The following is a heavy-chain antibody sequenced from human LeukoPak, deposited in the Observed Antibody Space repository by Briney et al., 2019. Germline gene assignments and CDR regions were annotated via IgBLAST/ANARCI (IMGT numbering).Heavy chain of an antibody. CDR2: IKSKADGETT. D-gene: IGHD4/OR15-4a*01. Sequence: GGSLRLSCAASRFTFINAWMNWVRQAPGKGLEWVGHIKSKADGETTDYAAPVKGRFTISRDDSNNMVYLQMSSLKVEDTAVYYCAIDEPNYAPYDFDYWGQGTLVTVSS. V-gene: IGHV3-15*01. CDR1: RFTFINAW. CDR3: AIDEPNYAPYDFDY. J-gene: IGHJ4*02.